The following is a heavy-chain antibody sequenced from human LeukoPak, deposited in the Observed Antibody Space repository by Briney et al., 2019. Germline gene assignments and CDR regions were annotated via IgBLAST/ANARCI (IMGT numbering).Heavy chain of an antibody. D-gene: IGHD1-1*01. CDR2: ITRDEIT. Sequence: GGSLRLSCAVSGFTASSNYMSWVRQAPGKGLVWVSRITRDEITTYADSVKGRFTISRDNAKNMLYLQMNSLTAEDTAVYYCTTERAGTSGYIVFDNWGQGTLVTVSS. V-gene: IGHV3-74*01. CDR3: TTERAGTSGYIVFDN. CDR1: GFTASSNY. J-gene: IGHJ4*02.